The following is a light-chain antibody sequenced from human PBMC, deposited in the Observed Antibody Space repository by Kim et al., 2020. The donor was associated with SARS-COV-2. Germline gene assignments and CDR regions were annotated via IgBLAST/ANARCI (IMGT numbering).Light chain of an antibody. CDR1: QSVSSSR. V-gene: IGKV3-20*01. Sequence: LSPGEGATLSCRASQSVSSSRLAWYQLKPGQAPRLLIYGASTRATGIPDRFSGSGSGTDFTLTISRLEPEDFAVYYCQQYATSRTFGQGTKVDIK. CDR3: QQYATSRT. J-gene: IGKJ1*01. CDR2: GAS.